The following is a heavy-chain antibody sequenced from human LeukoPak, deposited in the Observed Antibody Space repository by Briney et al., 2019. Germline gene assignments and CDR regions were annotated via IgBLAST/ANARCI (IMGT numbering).Heavy chain of an antibody. Sequence: SETLSLTCTVSGGSISRHYWHWLRQAPAKGLEWIGYISYSGSTNYNPSLKSRVTISVDTSKNQFSLKLSSVTAADTAVFYCARHVGPGYSYGFDNWGQGTLVTVSS. CDR1: GGSISRHY. CDR2: ISYSGST. CDR3: ARHVGPGYSYGFDN. J-gene: IGHJ4*02. V-gene: IGHV4-59*08. D-gene: IGHD5-18*01.